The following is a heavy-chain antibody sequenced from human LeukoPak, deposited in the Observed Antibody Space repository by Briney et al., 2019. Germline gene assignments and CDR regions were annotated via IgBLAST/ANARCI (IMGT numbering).Heavy chain of an antibody. D-gene: IGHD3-22*01. V-gene: IGHV1-69*04. CDR3: ARAQDYYDSSGYSDY. CDR2: IIPILGIA. J-gene: IGHJ4*02. CDR1: GGTFSSYA. Sequence: GASVKVSCKASGGTFSSYAISWVRRAPGQGLEWMGRIIPILGIANYAQKFQGRVTITADKSTSTAYMELSSLRSEDTAVYYCARAQDYYDSSGYSDYWGQGTLVTVSS.